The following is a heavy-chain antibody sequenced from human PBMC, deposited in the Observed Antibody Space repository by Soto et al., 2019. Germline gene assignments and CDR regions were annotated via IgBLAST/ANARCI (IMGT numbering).Heavy chain of an antibody. CDR2: IYHSGTT. Sequence: QLQLQESGPGLVKPSETLSLTCTVSGDSISSSSYFWGWIRQPPGKGLEWIGSIYHSGTTYYNPSLKRPLTMSVDTSKNQFSLEVNSATAADTAVYYCARRNPSSPYFDYWGRGTLVTVSS. D-gene: IGHD4-4*01. V-gene: IGHV4-39*01. CDR1: GDSISSSSYF. J-gene: IGHJ4*02. CDR3: ARRNPSSPYFDY.